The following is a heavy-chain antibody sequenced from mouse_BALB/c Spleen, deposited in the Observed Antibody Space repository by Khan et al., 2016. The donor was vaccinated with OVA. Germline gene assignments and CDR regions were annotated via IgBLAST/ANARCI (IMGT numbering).Heavy chain of an antibody. J-gene: IGHJ4*01. V-gene: IGHV3-2*02. CDR2: ISYSGST. D-gene: IGHD4-1*01. CDR3: ASERGRYYAMDY. CDR1: GYSITSDYA. Sequence: EVQLQESGPGLVKPSQSLSLTCTVTGYSITSDYAWNWIRQFPGNKLEWMGYISYSGSTTYNPSLKSRISITRAPSKNQFFLLFNSVTTEDTATYYGASERGRYYAMDYWGQGTSVTVAS.